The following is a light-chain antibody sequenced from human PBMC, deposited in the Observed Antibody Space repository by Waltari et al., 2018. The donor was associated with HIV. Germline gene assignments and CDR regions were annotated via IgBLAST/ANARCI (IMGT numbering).Light chain of an antibody. Sequence: QSVLPQPPSASGTPGQRVTISCSGSLSTIGSNFVYWYQQLPGTGPKTVIYRSDHPPQGLRDRFSGANSCTSAAPAICRLRSEEEADYYCAVRVHVLSGPVFGGETKLTVL. V-gene: IGLV1-47*01. CDR3: AVRVHVLSGPV. CDR1: LSTIGSNF. J-gene: IGLJ2*01. CDR2: RSD.